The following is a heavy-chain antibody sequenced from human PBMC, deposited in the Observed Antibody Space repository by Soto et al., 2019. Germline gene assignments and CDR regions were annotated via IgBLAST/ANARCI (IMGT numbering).Heavy chain of an antibody. J-gene: IGHJ6*02. V-gene: IGHV3-23*01. Sequence: EVQLLESGGGLVQPGGSLRLSCAASGFTFSSYAMSWVRQAPGKGLEWVSAISGSGGSTYYADSVKGRFTISRDNSKNTLDLQMNSLRAEDTAVYYCAKDRDVLRYFDWLPPLRNGMDVWGQGTAVTVSS. CDR2: ISGSGGST. D-gene: IGHD3-9*01. CDR1: GFTFSSYA. CDR3: AKDRDVLRYFDWLPPLRNGMDV.